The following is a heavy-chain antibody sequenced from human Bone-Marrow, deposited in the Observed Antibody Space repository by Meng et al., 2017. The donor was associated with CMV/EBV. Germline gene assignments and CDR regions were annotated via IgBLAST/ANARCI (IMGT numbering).Heavy chain of an antibody. CDR3: ARSSHSSTSGYYYYYGMDV. Sequence: GSLRLSCAVYGGSFSGYYWSWIRQPPGKGLEWIGEINHSGSTNYNPSLKSRVTISVDTSKNQFSLKLGSVTAADTAVYYCARSSHSSTSGYYYYYGMDVWGQGTTVTVSS. CDR1: GGSFSGYY. V-gene: IGHV4-34*01. D-gene: IGHD2-2*01. CDR2: INHSGST. J-gene: IGHJ6*02.